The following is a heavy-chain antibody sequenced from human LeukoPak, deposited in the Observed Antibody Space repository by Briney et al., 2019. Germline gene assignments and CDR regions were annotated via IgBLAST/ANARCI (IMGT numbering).Heavy chain of an antibody. Sequence: PGGSLRLSCAAAGFTFSSYSMNWVRQAPGKGLEWVANIKQDGSEKYYVDSVKGRFTISRDNAKNSLYLQMNSLRAEDTAVYYCARDRPDYYGSFSFNPWGQGTLVTVSS. V-gene: IGHV3-7*01. D-gene: IGHD3-10*01. CDR2: IKQDGSEK. J-gene: IGHJ5*02. CDR1: GFTFSSYS. CDR3: ARDRPDYYGSFSFNP.